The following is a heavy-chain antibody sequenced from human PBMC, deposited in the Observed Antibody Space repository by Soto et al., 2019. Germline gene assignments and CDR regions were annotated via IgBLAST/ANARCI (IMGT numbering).Heavy chain of an antibody. J-gene: IGHJ4*02. D-gene: IGHD1-1*01. CDR2: IYYSGST. CDR1: GGSISSSSYY. CDR3: ASVWPKPN. V-gene: IGHV4-39*01. Sequence: QLQLQESGPGLVKPSETLSLTCTVSGGSISSSSYYWGWIRQPPGKGLEWIGSIYYSGSTYYNPAXXTXLTXPVATSKNQLSRKLRSVTAADPAVSYCASVWPKPNGGQGPLVTVSS.